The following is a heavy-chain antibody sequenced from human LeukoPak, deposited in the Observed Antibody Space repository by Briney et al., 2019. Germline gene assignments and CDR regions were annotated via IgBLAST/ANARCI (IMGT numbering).Heavy chain of an antibody. CDR2: ISGSGGNT. J-gene: IGHJ4*02. CDR3: AKENTKMSFRPGESTLTKGYFDF. V-gene: IGHV3-23*01. Sequence: GGSLRLSCAASAFTFSTYAMSWVRQAPGKGLEWVSVISGSGGNTYYADSVKGRFTISRDNSKHTLYLQMSGLRAEDTALYYCAKENTKMSFRPGESTLTKGYFDFWGQGTLVTVSS. D-gene: IGHD3-16*01. CDR1: AFTFSTYA.